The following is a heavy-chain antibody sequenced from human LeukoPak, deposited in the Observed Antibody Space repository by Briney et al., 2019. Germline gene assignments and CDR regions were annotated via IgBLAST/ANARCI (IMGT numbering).Heavy chain of an antibody. V-gene: IGHV3-21*01. CDR1: GFTFSSYS. D-gene: IGHD6-19*01. Sequence: AGGSLRLSCAASGFTFSSYSMNWVRQAPGKGLEWVSSISSSSSYIYYADSVKGRFTISRDNAKNSLYLQMDSLGAEDTAVYHCARGFSDYLDYWGQGTLVTVSS. CDR2: ISSSSSYI. CDR3: ARGFSDYLDY. J-gene: IGHJ4*02.